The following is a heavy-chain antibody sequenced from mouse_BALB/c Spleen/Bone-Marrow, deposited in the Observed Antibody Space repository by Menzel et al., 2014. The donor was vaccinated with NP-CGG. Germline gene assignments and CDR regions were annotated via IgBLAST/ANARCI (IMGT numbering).Heavy chain of an antibody. J-gene: IGHJ3*01. CDR1: Y. D-gene: IGHD1-1*01. CDR3: AMYYYGSSLFAY. Sequence: YMHWVKQRPEQGLEWIGRIDPASGNTKYDPKFQGKATITADTSSNTAYLQLSSLTSEDTAVYYCAMYYYGSSLFAYWGQGTLVTVSA. CDR2: IDPASGNT. V-gene: IGHV14-3*02.